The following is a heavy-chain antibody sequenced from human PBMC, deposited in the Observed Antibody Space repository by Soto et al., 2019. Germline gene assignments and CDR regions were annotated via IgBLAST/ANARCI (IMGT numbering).Heavy chain of an antibody. Sequence: PSQTLSLTCAISGDSVSSSSVTWNWIRQSPSRGLEWLGRTYYRSKWYNDYAESVKSRITINPDTSKNQFSLHLNSVTPEDTAVYYCVRLIGNSWLVFWGQGTLVTVSS. V-gene: IGHV6-1*01. CDR2: TYYRSKWYN. D-gene: IGHD3-22*01. CDR3: VRLIGNSWLVF. J-gene: IGHJ4*02. CDR1: GDSVSSSSVT.